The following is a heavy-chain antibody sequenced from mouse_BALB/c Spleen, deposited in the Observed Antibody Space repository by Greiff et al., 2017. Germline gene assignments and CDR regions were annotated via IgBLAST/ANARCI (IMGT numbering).Heavy chain of an antibody. CDR3: ARWITTNYAMDY. J-gene: IGHJ4*01. V-gene: IGHV5-6-5*01. D-gene: IGHD2-4*01. CDR1: GFTFSSYA. CDR2: ISSGGST. Sequence: VQGVESGGGLVKPGGSLKLSCAASGFTFSSYAMSWVRQTPEKRLEWVASISSGGSTYYPDSVKGRFTISRDNARNILYLQMSSLRSEDTAMYYCARWITTNYAMDYWGQGTSVTVSS.